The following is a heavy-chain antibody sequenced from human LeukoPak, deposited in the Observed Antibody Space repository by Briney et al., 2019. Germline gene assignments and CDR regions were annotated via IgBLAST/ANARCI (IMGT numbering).Heavy chain of an antibody. CDR3: ARGIFWFDP. CDR2: IYYSGST. V-gene: IGHV4-59*01. Sequence: SETLSLTCTVSGGPISSYYWSWIRQPPGKGLEWIGYIYYSGSTNYNPSLKSRVTISVDTSKNQFSLKLSSVTAADTAVYYCARGIFWFDPWGQGTLVTVSS. J-gene: IGHJ5*02. CDR1: GGPISSYY. D-gene: IGHD2-15*01.